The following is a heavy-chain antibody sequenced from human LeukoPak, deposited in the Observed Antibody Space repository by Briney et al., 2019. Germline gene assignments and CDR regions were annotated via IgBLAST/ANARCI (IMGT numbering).Heavy chain of an antibody. CDR2: IYSGGST. D-gene: IGHD6-19*01. J-gene: IGHJ4*02. CDR3: AKVGGWSIYYFDY. V-gene: IGHV3-53*01. Sequence: GGSLRLSCAASGFTVSSNYMSWVRQAPGKGLEWVSVIYSGGSTYYADSVKGRFTISRDNSKNTLYLQMNSLRAEDTAVYYCAKVGGWSIYYFDYWGQGTLVTVSS. CDR1: GFTVSSNY.